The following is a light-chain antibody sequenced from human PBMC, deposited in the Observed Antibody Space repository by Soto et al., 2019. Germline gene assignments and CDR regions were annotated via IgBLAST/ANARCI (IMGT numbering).Light chain of an antibody. V-gene: IGLV1-40*01. CDR1: SSNIGAGYD. J-gene: IGLJ1*01. Sequence: QPVLTQPPSVSGAQGQRVTLSCTGSSSNIGAGYDVHWYQQLPGTAPKLLIYGNSNRPSGVPDRFSGSKSGTSASLAITGLQAEDEADYYCQSYDSSLSAYYVFGTGTKVTVL. CDR3: QSYDSSLSAYYV. CDR2: GNS.